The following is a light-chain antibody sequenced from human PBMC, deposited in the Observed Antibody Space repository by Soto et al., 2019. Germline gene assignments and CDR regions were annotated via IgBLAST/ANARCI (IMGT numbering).Light chain of an antibody. CDR3: LQTCTPQFT. Sequence: DIQMTQSPSSLSASVGDRVSITCRASQSISSYLNWYQQKPGKAPKLLIYAASSLHSGVPSRFSVSGSGTDFTLTISSLQPEDFATYYCLQTCTPQFTFGPGTKVDIK. CDR1: QSISSY. CDR2: AAS. V-gene: IGKV1-39*01. J-gene: IGKJ3*01.